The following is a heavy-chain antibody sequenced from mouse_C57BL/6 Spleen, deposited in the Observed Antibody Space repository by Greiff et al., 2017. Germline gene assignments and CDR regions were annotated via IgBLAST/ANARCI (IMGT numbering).Heavy chain of an antibody. CDR3: ARAAYFDY. V-gene: IGHV5-4*03. J-gene: IGHJ2*01. CDR1: GFTFSSSA. CDR2: LSDGGSYT. Sequence: EVKLVESGGGLVKPGGSLKLSCAASGFTFSSSAMSWVRQTPEKRLKWVATLSDGGSYTYYPDNVKGRFPISRDNAKNHLYLQMSHLKSEDTAMYYCARAAYFDYWGQGTTLTVSS.